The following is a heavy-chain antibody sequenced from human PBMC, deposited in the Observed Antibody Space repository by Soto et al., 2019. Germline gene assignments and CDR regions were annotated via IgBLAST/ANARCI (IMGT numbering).Heavy chain of an antibody. D-gene: IGHD1-26*01. CDR3: SSAREVRYYYYGMDV. CDR2: IIPIFGTA. J-gene: IGHJ6*02. Sequence: QVQLVQSGAEVKKPGSSVKVSCKASGGTFSSYAISWVRQAPGQGLEWMGGIIPIFGTADYAQKFQGRVTITADEAMSTAYMELSSLRSEDTAVYYCSSAREVRYYYYGMDVWGQGTTVTVSS. CDR1: GGTFSSYA. V-gene: IGHV1-69*12.